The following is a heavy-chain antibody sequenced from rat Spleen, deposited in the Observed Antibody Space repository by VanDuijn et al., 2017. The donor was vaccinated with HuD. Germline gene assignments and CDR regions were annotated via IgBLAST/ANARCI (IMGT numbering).Heavy chain of an antibody. V-gene: IGHV2S12*01. CDR1: GFSLTNFG. D-gene: IGHD1-4*01. J-gene: IGHJ2*01. Sequence: QVQLKESGPGLVQPSQTLSLTCTVSGFSLTNFGVTWVRQPPGKGLEWIAAISSGESPYYNAALKSRLSISRDTSKSQVFLKMNSLQTEDTAIYFCIRESLPGYNSHWFVYWGQGVMVTVSS. CDR2: ISSGESP. CDR3: IRESLPGYNSHWFVY.